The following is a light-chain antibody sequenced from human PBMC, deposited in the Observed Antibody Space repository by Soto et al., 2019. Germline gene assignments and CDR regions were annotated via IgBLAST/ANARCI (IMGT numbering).Light chain of an antibody. J-gene: IGKJ1*01. CDR2: GIS. CDR1: QSVTSNY. Sequence: VETQSAATLSVYPGEGATLSCRASQSVTSNYLAWYQQKPGKAPRLLIHGISNRATGVPDRFSGSGSGTDFTLTISRLEPEDFTVYYCPQYTAWPLTFGQGTMVDIK. V-gene: IGKV3-20*01. CDR3: PQYTAWPLT.